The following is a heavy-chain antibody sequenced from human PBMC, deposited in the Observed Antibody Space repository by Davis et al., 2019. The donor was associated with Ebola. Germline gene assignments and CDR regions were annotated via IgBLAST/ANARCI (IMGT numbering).Heavy chain of an antibody. D-gene: IGHD6-19*01. Sequence: MPSETLSLTCTVSGGPISSYYWSWIRQPPGKGLEWIGYIYYSGSTNYNPSLKSRVTISVDTSKNQFSLKLSSVTAADTAVYYCARRDGSSGWYNYYGMDVWGQGTTVTVSS. J-gene: IGHJ6*02. CDR3: ARRDGSSGWYNYYGMDV. V-gene: IGHV4-59*01. CDR1: GGPISSYY. CDR2: IYYSGST.